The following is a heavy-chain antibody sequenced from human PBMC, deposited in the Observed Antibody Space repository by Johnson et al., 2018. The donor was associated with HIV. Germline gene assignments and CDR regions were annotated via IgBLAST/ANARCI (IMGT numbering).Heavy chain of an antibody. V-gene: IGHV3-30-3*01. D-gene: IGHD6-13*01. CDR2: ISYDGSNK. CDR1: GFTFSSYA. CDR3: ARDQITAVGNDALDS. Sequence: VQLVESGGGVVQPGRSLRLSCAASGFTFSSYAMHWVRQAPGKGLEWVAVISYDGSNKYYADSVKGRFTISRDNSKNSLYLQMNSLRAEDTAVYYCARDQITAVGNDALDSWGQGTMVTVSS. J-gene: IGHJ3*02.